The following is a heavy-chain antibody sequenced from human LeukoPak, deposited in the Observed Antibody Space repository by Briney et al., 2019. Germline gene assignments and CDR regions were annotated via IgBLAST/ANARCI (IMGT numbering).Heavy chain of an antibody. CDR3: ARDGGYYDFWSGYSLSSYLYP. J-gene: IGHJ5*02. D-gene: IGHD3-3*01. Sequence: GASVKVSCKASGYTFTGYYMHWVRQAPGQGLEWMGWINPNSGGTNYAQRFQGRVTMTRDTSIGTAYMELSRLRSDDTAVYYCARDGGYYDFWSGYSLSSYLYPWGQGTLVTVSS. CDR1: GYTFTGYY. V-gene: IGHV1-2*02. CDR2: INPNSGGT.